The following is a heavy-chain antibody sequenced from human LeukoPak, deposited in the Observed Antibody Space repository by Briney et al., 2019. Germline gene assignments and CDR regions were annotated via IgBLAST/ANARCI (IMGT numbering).Heavy chain of an antibody. CDR2: IDWDDDK. CDR1: GFSLSTSGMC. D-gene: IGHD3-16*02. V-gene: IGHV2-70*11. J-gene: IGHJ4*02. CDR3: ARTYYDYVWGSYRPPYYFDY. Sequence: RESGPALVKPTQTLTLTCTFSGFSLSTSGMCVSWIRQPPGKALEWLARIDWDDDKYYSTSLKTRLTISKDTSKNQVVLTMTNMDPVDTATYYCARTYYDYVWGSYRPPYYFDYWGQGTLVTVSS.